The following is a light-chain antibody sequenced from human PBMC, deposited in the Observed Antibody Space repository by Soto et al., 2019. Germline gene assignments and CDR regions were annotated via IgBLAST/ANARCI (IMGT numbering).Light chain of an antibody. CDR1: QSISSW. CDR2: KAS. CDR3: QQYNAYPWT. J-gene: IGKJ1*01. Sequence: HMTRLPYNMSASVGESVTITCRGSQSISSWLAWYQQKPGKAPKLLIYKASTVESGVPSNFSGSGSGTEFSLTISSLQPEDFATNYCQQYNAYPWTFGQGTKV. V-gene: IGKV1-5*03.